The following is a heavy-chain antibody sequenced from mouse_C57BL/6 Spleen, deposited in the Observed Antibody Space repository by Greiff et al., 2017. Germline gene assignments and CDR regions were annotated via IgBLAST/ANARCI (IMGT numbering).Heavy chain of an antibody. D-gene: IGHD2-4*01. V-gene: IGHV14-4*01. CDR3: TTDYAWFAY. CDR2: IDPENGDT. Sequence: DVKLQESGAELVRPGASVKLSCTASGFNIKDDYMHWVKQRPEQGLEWIGWIDPENGDTEYASKFQGKATITADTSSNTAYLQLSSLTSEDTAVYYCTTDYAWFAYWGQGTLVTVSA. J-gene: IGHJ3*01. CDR1: GFNIKDDY.